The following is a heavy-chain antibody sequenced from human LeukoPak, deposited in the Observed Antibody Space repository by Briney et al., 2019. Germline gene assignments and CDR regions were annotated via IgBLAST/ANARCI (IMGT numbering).Heavy chain of an antibody. V-gene: IGHV1-69*05. J-gene: IGHJ6*03. CDR3: ARDRDVVVPAAIGYYYYYYMDV. CDR1: GGTFSSYA. CDR2: IIPIFGTA. D-gene: IGHD2-2*01. Sequence: VASVKVSCKASGGTFSSYAISWVRQAPGQGLEWVGRIIPIFGTANYAQKFQGRVTNTTDESTSTAYMELSSLRSEDTAVYYCARDRDVVVPAAIGYYYYYYMDVWGKGTTVTVSS.